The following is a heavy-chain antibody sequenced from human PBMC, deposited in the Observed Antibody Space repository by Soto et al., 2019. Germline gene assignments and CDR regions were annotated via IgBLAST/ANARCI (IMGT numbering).Heavy chain of an antibody. CDR1: GFTFSSYG. V-gene: IGHV3-30*18. D-gene: IGHD3-3*01. CDR3: AKDNQYYDFWSGANYYFEY. Sequence: GGSLRLSCAASGFTFSSYGMHWVRQAPGKGLEWVAVISYDGSNKYYADSVKGRFTISRDNSKNTLYLQMNSRRAEDTAVYYCAKDNQYYDFWSGANYYFEYWGQGTLVTVPS. J-gene: IGHJ4*02. CDR2: ISYDGSNK.